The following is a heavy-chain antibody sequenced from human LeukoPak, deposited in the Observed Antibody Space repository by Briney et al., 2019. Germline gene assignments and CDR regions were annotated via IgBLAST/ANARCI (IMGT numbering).Heavy chain of an antibody. V-gene: IGHV4-34*01. D-gene: IGHD3-10*01. CDR3: ARVTKLLWFGELLPKGGYYFDY. CDR2: INHSGST. CDR1: GGSFSGYY. Sequence: SETLSLTCAVYGGSFSGYYWSWIRQPPGKGLEWIGEINHSGSTNYNPSLKSRVTISVDTSKNQFSLKLSSVTAADTAVYYCARVTKLLWFGELLPKGGYYFDYWGQGTLVTVSS. J-gene: IGHJ4*02.